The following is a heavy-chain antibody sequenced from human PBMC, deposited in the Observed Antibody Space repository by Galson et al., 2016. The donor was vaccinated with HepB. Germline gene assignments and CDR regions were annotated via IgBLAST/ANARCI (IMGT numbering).Heavy chain of an antibody. Sequence: SLRLSCAASESSFRSYGMHWVRQTPDRGLEWVAIVSFDGRKEFYADSVKGRFTISRDNAKKTLYLQMNSLRPEDTAIYYCAKDFAVSSSRVPLYYYGLDVWGKGTTVTVSS. CDR2: VSFDGRKE. V-gene: IGHV3-30*18. J-gene: IGHJ6*04. CDR3: AKDFAVSSSRVPLYYYGLDV. CDR1: ESSFRSYG. D-gene: IGHD5/OR15-5a*01.